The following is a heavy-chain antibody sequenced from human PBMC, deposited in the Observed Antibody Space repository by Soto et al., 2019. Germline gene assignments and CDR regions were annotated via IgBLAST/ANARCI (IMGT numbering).Heavy chain of an antibody. CDR3: AEDSYYHDRTGYYIFEY. CDR1: GLTFSSYG. Sequence: GGSLRLSCAASGLTFSSYGMHWVRQAPGKGLEWVAHISYDGSNEHYVDSVKGRFTISRDNSKNTLYLQMTSLRAEDTAVYYCAEDSYYHDRTGYYIFEYWGQGTLVTVSS. J-gene: IGHJ4*02. V-gene: IGHV3-30*18. D-gene: IGHD3-22*01. CDR2: ISYDGSNE.